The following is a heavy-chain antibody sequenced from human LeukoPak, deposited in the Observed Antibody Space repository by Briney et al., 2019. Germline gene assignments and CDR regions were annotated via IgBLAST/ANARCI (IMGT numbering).Heavy chain of an antibody. CDR1: GFTFSSYA. D-gene: IGHD3-22*01. J-gene: IGHJ4*02. V-gene: IGHV3-30*02. CDR3: AKTYYYDSSGYYYLDY. CDR2: IRYDGSNK. Sequence: GGSLRLSCAASGFTFSSYAMSWVRQAPGKGLEWVAFIRYDGSNKYYADSVKGRFTISRDNSKNTLYLQMNSLRAEDTAVYYCAKTYYYDSSGYYYLDYWGQGTLVTVSS.